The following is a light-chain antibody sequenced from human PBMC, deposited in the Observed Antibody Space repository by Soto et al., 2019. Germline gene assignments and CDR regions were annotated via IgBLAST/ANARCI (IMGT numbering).Light chain of an antibody. CDR1: ESISTN. Sequence: EILMTQSPATLSVSPGERATLSCRASESISTNLAWYQQKPGQAPRLLIYGASTRATGIPARFSGSGSGTEFTLSISSLQSEDFAVYYCQYYNKWPPRYTFGQGTKLEIK. V-gene: IGKV3-15*01. J-gene: IGKJ2*01. CDR2: GAS. CDR3: QYYNKWPPRYT.